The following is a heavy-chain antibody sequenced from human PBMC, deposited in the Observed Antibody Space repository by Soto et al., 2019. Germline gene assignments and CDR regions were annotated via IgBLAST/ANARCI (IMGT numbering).Heavy chain of an antibody. D-gene: IGHD3-22*01. V-gene: IGHV3-48*03. CDR1: GFTFSSYE. CDR2: ISSSGSTI. Sequence: GSLRLACAASGFTFSSYEMNWVRQAPGKGLEWVSYISSSGSTIYYADSVKGRFTISRDNAKNSLYLQMNSLRAEDTAAYYCARDGVWDSIPYGMDVWGQGTKVTVSS. J-gene: IGHJ6*02. CDR3: ARDGVWDSIPYGMDV.